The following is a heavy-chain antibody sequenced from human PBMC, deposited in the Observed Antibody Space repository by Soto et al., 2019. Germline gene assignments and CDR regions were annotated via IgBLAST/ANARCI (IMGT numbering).Heavy chain of an antibody. J-gene: IGHJ6*02. D-gene: IGHD4-17*01. CDR3: ARVNYGEYYYGMDV. V-gene: IGHV4-59*01. CDR1: GGSINYSY. CDR2: ISYTGSA. Sequence: SETLSLTCTVSGGSINYSYWTWIRQPPGKGLEWIGYISYTGSANYNASLKSRLTISVDTSKNQFSLKLSSVTAAETALYYCARVNYGEYYYGMDVWGQGTTANVSS.